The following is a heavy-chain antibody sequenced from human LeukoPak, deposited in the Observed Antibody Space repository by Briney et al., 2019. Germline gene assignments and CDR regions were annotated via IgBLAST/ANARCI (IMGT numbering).Heavy chain of an antibody. J-gene: IGHJ4*02. CDR2: INPNGGGT. CDR1: RYPFTGDY. CDR3: ARAAVGGFGSEYYFDY. D-gene: IGHD6-19*01. Sequence: ASVKVSCKAFRYPFTGDYIRWVRQAPGQGLKWMGWINPNGGGTDYAQKFQGRVTMTRDTSIRTAYMDLSRLTSDDTAVYYCARAAVGGFGSEYYFDYWGQGTLVTVSS. V-gene: IGHV1-2*02.